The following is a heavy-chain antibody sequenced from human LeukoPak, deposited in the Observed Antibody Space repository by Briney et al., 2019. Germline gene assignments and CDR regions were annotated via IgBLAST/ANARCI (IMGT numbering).Heavy chain of an antibody. CDR3: AKDCDYGGFPRYYYYYGMDV. Sequence: PGGSLRLSCAASGFTFSSYGMHWVRQAAGKGLEWVAVISYDGSNKYYADSVKGRFTISRDNSKNTLYLQMSSLRGEDTAVYYCAKDCDYGGFPRYYYYYGMDVWGQGTTVTVSS. J-gene: IGHJ6*02. CDR2: ISYDGSNK. V-gene: IGHV3-30*18. D-gene: IGHD4-23*01. CDR1: GFTFSSYG.